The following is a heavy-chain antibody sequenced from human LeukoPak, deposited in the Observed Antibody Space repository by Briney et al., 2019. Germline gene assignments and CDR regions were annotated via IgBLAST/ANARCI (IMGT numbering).Heavy chain of an antibody. CDR3: ARVSESGNSDY. V-gene: IGHV3-33*01. J-gene: IGHJ4*02. Sequence: PGRSLRLSCTASGFSFTSYGMHWVRQGPGKGLEWVAVIWYDGTNKYYADSVKGRFTISRDTSNNMLYLQMNSLRAEDTAVYYCARVSESGNSDYWGQGTLVTVSS. D-gene: IGHD4-23*01. CDR1: GFSFTSYG. CDR2: IWYDGTNK.